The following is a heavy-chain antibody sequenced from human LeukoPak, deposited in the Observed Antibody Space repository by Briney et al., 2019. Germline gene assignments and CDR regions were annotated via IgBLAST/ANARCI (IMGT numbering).Heavy chain of an antibody. D-gene: IGHD3-10*01. V-gene: IGHV3-30*02. CDR2: ILHDGSNK. Sequence: GGSLRLSCVASGFTFSYCGFHWVRQAPGKGLEWVAFILHDGSNKYYADSVKGRFTISRDNSKNTLYLEVISLTAEDTAVYYCAKDDAWLRFGEWSQGTLVTVSS. CDR3: AKDDAWLRFGE. J-gene: IGHJ4*02. CDR1: GFTFSYCG.